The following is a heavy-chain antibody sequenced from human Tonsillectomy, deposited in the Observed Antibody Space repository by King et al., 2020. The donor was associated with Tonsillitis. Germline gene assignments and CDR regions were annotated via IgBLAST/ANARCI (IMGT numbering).Heavy chain of an antibody. CDR2: LNPNGGGT. J-gene: IGHJ4*02. D-gene: IGHD6-19*01. V-gene: IGHV1-2*02. CDR3: GRSGYSSGWAFDY. Sequence: QLVQSGAGVEKPGASVKVSCKASGYTFTDYYMHWVRQAPGQGLEWMGWLNPNGGGTSYAQKFQDRVTMTRDTSIKTAYMELSRLRSDDTAVYYCGRSGYSSGWAFDYWGQGTLITVSS. CDR1: GYTFTDYY.